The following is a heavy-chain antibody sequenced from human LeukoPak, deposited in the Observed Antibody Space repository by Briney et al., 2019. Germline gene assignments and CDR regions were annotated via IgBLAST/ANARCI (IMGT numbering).Heavy chain of an antibody. CDR3: AVREGSDYGGYAIDY. CDR2: IYHSGST. V-gene: IGHV4-38-2*02. D-gene: IGHD4-17*01. J-gene: IGHJ4*02. Sequence: PSETLSLTCTVSGYSISSGYYWGWIRQPPGKGLEWIGSIYHSGSTYYNPSLKSRVTISVDTSKNQFSLKLSSVTAADTAVYYCAVREGSDYGGYAIDYWGQGTLVTVSS. CDR1: GYSISSGYY.